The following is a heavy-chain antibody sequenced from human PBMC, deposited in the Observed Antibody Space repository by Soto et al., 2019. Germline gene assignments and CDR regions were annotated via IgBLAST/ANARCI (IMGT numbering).Heavy chain of an antibody. CDR3: ARSSYYYDSSGYYHLDY. D-gene: IGHD3-22*01. V-gene: IGHV1-69*01. J-gene: IGHJ4*02. CDR2: IIPIFGTA. Sequence: QVQLVQSGAEVKKPGSSVKVSCKASGRTFSSYAISWVRQAPGQGLEWMGGIIPIFGTANYAQKFQGRVTITADESTSTAYMELSSLRSEDTAVYYCARSSYYYDSSGYYHLDYWGQGTLVTVSS. CDR1: GRTFSSYA.